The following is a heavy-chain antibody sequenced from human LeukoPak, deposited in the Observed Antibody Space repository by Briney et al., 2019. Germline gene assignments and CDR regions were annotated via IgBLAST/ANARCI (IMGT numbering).Heavy chain of an antibody. CDR1: GGSISSYY. CDR3: ARVKPRGFYYYYGMDV. J-gene: IGHJ6*02. Sequence: PSETLSLTCTVSGGSISSYYWSWIRQPPGKGLEWIGYIYYSGSTNYNPSLKSRVTISVDTSKNQFSLKLSSVTAADTAVYYCARVKPRGFYYYYGMDVWGQGTTVTVSS. CDR2: IYYSGST. V-gene: IGHV4-59*08. D-gene: IGHD1-14*01.